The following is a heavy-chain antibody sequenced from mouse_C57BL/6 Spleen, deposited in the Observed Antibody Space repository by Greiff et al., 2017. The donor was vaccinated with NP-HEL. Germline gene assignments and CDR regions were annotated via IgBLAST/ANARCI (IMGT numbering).Heavy chain of an antibody. CDR2: INPSTGGT. D-gene: IGHD2-1*01. CDR1: GYSFTGYY. J-gene: IGHJ2*01. CDR3: AREIYYGNFLDY. Sequence: VQLQQSGPELVKPGASVKISCKASGYSFTGYYMNWVKQSPEKSLEWIGEINPSTGGTTYNQKFKAKATLTVDKSSSTAYMQLKSLTSEDSAVYYCAREIYYGNFLDYWGQGTTLTVSS. V-gene: IGHV1-42*01.